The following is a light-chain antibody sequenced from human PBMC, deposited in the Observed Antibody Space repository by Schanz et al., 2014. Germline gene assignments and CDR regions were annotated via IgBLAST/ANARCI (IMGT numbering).Light chain of an antibody. V-gene: IGKV2-28*01. CDR3: MQALQTPYT. CDR1: QSLLHTNGYNY. Sequence: DVVMTQSPLSLPVTLGQPASISCRSRQSLLHTNGYNYLDWYLQKPGQSPQHLIYLGSHRAYGVPDRFSGSGSGTDFILKISRVEAEDVGVYYCMQALQTPYTFGQGTKLEIK. J-gene: IGKJ2*01. CDR2: LGS.